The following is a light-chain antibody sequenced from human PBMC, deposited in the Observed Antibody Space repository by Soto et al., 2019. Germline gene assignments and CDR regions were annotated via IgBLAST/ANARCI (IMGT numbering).Light chain of an antibody. Sequence: DIQMTQSPSSLSASVGDRVTITCRASQSISSYLNWYQQKPGKAPQLLIYAASSLQSGVPSRFSGSGSGTDFTRTISRLQPEDFATYSCQQSYSTPRTFGQGNKLEIK. J-gene: IGKJ2*01. CDR3: QQSYSTPRT. CDR1: QSISSY. CDR2: AAS. V-gene: IGKV1-39*01.